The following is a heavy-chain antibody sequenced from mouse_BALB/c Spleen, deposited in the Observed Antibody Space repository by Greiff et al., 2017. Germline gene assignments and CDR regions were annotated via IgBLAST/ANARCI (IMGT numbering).Heavy chain of an antibody. CDR2: IYPGSGST. CDR1: GYTFTSYW. Sequence: LKQPGSELVRPGASVKLSCKASGYTFTSYWMHWVKQRPGQGLEWIGNIYPGSGSTNYDEKFKSKATLTVDTSSSTAYMQLSSLTSEDSAVYYCTRSRYRYDWFAYWGQGTLVTVSA. CDR3: TRSRYRYDWFAY. D-gene: IGHD2-14*01. V-gene: IGHV1S22*01. J-gene: IGHJ3*01.